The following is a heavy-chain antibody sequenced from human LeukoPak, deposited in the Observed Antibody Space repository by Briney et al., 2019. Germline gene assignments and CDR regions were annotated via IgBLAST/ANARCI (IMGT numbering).Heavy chain of an antibody. CDR3: ARAFRLSGSYSISWFDL. J-gene: IGHJ5*02. Sequence: ASVKVSCKASGYTFTSYDINWVRQATGQGLEWMGWMNPNSGNTGYAQKFQGRVTITRNTSISTAYMELSSLRSEDTAVYYCARAFRLSGSYSISWFDLWGQGTLVTVSS. V-gene: IGHV1-8*03. CDR1: GYTFTSYD. CDR2: MNPNSGNT. D-gene: IGHD1-26*01.